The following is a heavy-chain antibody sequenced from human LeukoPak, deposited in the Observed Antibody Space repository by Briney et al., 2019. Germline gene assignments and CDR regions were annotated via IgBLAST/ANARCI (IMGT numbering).Heavy chain of an antibody. Sequence: SATMSLTCTVSGGSINSYYWSWLRQPPGKGLEWIGYIYYSGSTNYSPSLKGRVTISVDTPKNQFSLKLSSVTAADTAVYYCARGLAAAGTSYFDYWGQGTLVTVSS. CDR2: IYYSGST. V-gene: IGHV4-59*01. CDR1: GGSINSYY. J-gene: IGHJ4*02. D-gene: IGHD6-13*01. CDR3: ARGLAAAGTSYFDY.